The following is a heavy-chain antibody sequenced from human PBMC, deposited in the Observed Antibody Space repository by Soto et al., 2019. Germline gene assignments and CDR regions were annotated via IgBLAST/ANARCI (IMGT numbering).Heavy chain of an antibody. CDR2: MNPNSGNT. CDR3: ARVYLGYCSSTSCPSPQTYYYYYMDV. CDR1: GYTFTSYD. Sequence: ASVKVSCKASGYTFTSYDINWVRQATGQGLEWKGWMNPNSGNTGYAQKFQGRVTMTRNTSISTAFMVLSSLISEDTAVYYCARVYLGYCSSTSCPSPQTYYYYYMDVWGKGTTVTVSS. J-gene: IGHJ6*03. D-gene: IGHD2-2*01. V-gene: IGHV1-8*01.